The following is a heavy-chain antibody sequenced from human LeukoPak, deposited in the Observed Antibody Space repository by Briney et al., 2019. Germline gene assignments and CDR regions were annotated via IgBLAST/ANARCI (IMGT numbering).Heavy chain of an antibody. CDR2: INSSSSYI. J-gene: IGHJ4*02. CDR1: GFTFSSYS. V-gene: IGHV3-21*01. CDR3: ARARSGIPPPPGY. Sequence: PGGSLRLSCAASGFTFSSYSMNWVRQAPGKGLEWVSSINSSSSYIYYADSVKGRFTISRDNAKSSLYLQMNSLRAEDTDVYYCARARSGIPPPPGYWGQGTLVTVSS. D-gene: IGHD6-13*01.